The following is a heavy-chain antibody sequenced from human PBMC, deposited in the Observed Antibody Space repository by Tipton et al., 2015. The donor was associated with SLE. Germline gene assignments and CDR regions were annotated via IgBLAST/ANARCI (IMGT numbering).Heavy chain of an antibody. D-gene: IGHD1-26*01. CDR1: GFDFSSYS. J-gene: IGHJ4*02. CDR3: ARRATTNSYDY. CDR2: ISNNGGNP. V-gene: IGHV3-64*01. Sequence: GSLRLSCAASGFDFSSYSMHWVRLTPGKGLEYVSAISNNGGNPYYANSVKGRFTISRDDSKNMLYLQMGSLRDEDMGVYYCARRATTNSYDYWSRGTLVTVSS.